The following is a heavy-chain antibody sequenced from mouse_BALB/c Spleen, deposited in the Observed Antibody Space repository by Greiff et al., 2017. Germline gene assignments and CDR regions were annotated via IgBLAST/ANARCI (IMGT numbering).Heavy chain of an antibody. V-gene: IGHV4-1*02. D-gene: IGHD1-1*01. CDR2: INPDSSTI. Sequence: DVHLVESGGGLVQPGGSLKLSCAASGFDFSRYWMSWVRQAPGKGLEWIGEINPDSSTINYTPSLKDKFIISRDNAKNTLYLQMSKVRSEDTALYYCARPGLRAWFAYWGQGTLVTVSA. CDR1: GFDFSRYW. J-gene: IGHJ3*01. CDR3: ARPGLRAWFAY.